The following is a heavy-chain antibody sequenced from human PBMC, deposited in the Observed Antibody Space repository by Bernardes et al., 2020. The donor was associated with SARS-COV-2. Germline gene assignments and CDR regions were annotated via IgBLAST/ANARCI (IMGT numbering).Heavy chain of an antibody. CDR1: GFTFSSYG. D-gene: IGHD5-18*01. CDR3: ARDNWQLAMENKDYYYGMDV. J-gene: IGHJ6*02. Sequence: GGSLRLSCTASGFTFSSYGMHWVRQAPGKGLEWVAVIWYDGNNRYYADSVKGRFTISRDNSKNTLYLQMKSLRAEDTAVYYCARDNWQLAMENKDYYYGMDVWGQGTTVTVCS. V-gene: IGHV3-33*01. CDR2: IWYDGNNR.